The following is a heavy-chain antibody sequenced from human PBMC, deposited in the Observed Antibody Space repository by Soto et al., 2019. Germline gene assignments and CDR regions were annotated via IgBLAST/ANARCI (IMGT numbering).Heavy chain of an antibody. V-gene: IGHV3-33*01. CDR2: IWYDGSNK. Sequence: GGSLRLSCAASGFTFSNYGMHWVRQAPGKGLEWVAIIWYDGSNKYYADPVKGRFTISRDNSKNTVYLQMNSLRAEDTAMYYCAAGETLDYRGQGTLVTVSS. CDR3: AAGETLDY. J-gene: IGHJ4*02. CDR1: GFTFSNYG. D-gene: IGHD3-10*01.